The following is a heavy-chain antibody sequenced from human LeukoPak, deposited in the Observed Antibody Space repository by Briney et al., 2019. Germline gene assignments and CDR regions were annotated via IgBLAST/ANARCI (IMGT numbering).Heavy chain of an antibody. CDR2: INPSGGST. V-gene: IGHV1-46*01. J-gene: IGHJ4*02. CDR1: GYTFTSYY. Sequence: GASVKVSCKASGYTFTSYYTHWVRQAPGQGLEWMGIINPSGGSTSYAQKFQGRVTMTRDMSTSTVYMELSSLRSEDTAVYYCARGGEIRGVIITPTFDYWGQGTLVTVSS. CDR3: ARGGEIRGVIITPTFDY. D-gene: IGHD3-10*01.